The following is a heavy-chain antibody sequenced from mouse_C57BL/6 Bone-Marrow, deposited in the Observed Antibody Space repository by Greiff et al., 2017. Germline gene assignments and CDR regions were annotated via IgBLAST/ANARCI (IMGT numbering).Heavy chain of an antibody. CDR1: GYTFTSYW. J-gene: IGHJ3*01. CDR3: ARGGSSTWFAY. CDR2: IYPSDSET. Sequence: QVQLKQPGAELVRPGSSVKLSCKASGYTFTSYWMDWVKQRPGQGLEWIGNIYPSDSETHYNQKFKDKATLTVDKSSSTAYMQLSSLTSADSAVYYCARGGSSTWFAYWGQGTLVTVSA. V-gene: IGHV1-61*01.